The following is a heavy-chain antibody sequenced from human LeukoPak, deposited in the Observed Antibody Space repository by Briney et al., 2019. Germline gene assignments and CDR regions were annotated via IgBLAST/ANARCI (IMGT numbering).Heavy chain of an antibody. Sequence: ASVRVSCKASGYTFTSYGFTWVRQAPGQGLEWMGWISAYNGNTNYAQKLQGRVTMTTDTSTSTAYMELRSLRSDDTAVYYCARSDSSGRYGGYYYYYMDVWGKGTTVTVSS. V-gene: IGHV1-18*01. CDR3: ARSDSSGRYGGYYYYYMDV. CDR1: GYTFTSYG. J-gene: IGHJ6*03. CDR2: ISAYNGNT. D-gene: IGHD6-19*01.